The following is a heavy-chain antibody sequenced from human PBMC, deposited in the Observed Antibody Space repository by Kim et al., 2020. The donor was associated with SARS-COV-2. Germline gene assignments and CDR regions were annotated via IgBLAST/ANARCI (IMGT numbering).Heavy chain of an antibody. CDR1: GGSISSGGYY. V-gene: IGHV4-31*03. J-gene: IGHJ4*02. CDR2: IYYSGST. D-gene: IGHD4-17*01. CDR3: ARETTTVTYGSDY. Sequence: SETLSLTCTVSGGSISSGGYYWSWIRQHPGKGLEWIGYIYYSGSTYYNPSLKSRVTISVDTSKNQFSLKLSSVTAADTAVYYCARETTTVTYGSDYWGQGTLVTVSS.